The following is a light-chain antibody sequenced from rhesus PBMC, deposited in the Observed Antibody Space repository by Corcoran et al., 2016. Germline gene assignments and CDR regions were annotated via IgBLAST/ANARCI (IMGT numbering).Light chain of an antibody. V-gene: IGKV1-38*01. CDR3: QQRNSYPLT. CDR2: DAS. J-gene: IGKJ4*01. CDR1: QGISSY. Sequence: DIQLTQSPSSLSASVGDRVTITCRASQGISSYLAWYQQKSGKAPKLLIYDASNLQSGVPSRFSGCGSGTEFTLTIGSLQPKDFATYYCQQRNSYPLTFGGGTKVEIK.